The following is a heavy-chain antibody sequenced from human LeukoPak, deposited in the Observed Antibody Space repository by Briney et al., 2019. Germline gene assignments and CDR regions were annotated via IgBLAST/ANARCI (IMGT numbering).Heavy chain of an antibody. CDR2: ISYDGSKE. CDR1: GFSFSSYA. D-gene: IGHD3-10*01. J-gene: IGHJ4*02. Sequence: GGSLRLSCAASGFSFSSYAMHWVRQAPGKGLEWVAVISYDGSKEYYTDSVKGRFTISRDNSKNTLYLEMNSLRNEDTAVYYCASADFYGSGSYYSGSCDYWGQGTLVTVSS. V-gene: IGHV3-30*04. CDR3: ASADFYGSGSYYSGSCDY.